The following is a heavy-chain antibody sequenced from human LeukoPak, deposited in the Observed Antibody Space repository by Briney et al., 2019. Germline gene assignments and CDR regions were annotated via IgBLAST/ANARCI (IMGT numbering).Heavy chain of an antibody. J-gene: IGHJ4*02. V-gene: IGHV4-34*01. Sequence: SETLSLTCAVYGGSFSGYYWSWIRQPPGKGLEWIGEINHSGSTNYNPSLKSRVTISVDTSKNQFSLKLSSVTAADTAVYYCARGVGVGATAADDYWGQGTLVTVSS. CDR2: INHSGST. D-gene: IGHD1-26*01. CDR1: GGSFSGYY. CDR3: ARGVGVGATAADDY.